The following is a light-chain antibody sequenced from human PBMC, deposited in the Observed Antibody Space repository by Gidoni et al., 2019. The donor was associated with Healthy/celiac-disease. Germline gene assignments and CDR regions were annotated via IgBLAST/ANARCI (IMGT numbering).Light chain of an antibody. J-gene: IGKJ1*01. CDR3: QQYNGYSPVT. V-gene: IGKV1-5*03. CDR1: QSISSW. CDR2: KAS. Sequence: DIQMTKSPSTLSASVGDRVTITCRASQSISSWLAWYQQKPGKAPKLLIYKASSLESGVPSRFSSSGSGREFTLTISSLQPDDFATDYCQQYNGYSPVTFGQGTKVEIK.